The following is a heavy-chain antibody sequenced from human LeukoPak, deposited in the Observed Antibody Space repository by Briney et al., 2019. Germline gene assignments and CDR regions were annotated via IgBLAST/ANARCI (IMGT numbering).Heavy chain of an antibody. Sequence: GGSLRLSCAASGFTFSSYSMNWVRQAPGKGLEWVSAISGSGGSTYYADSVKGRFTISRDNSKNTVYLQMNSLRAEDTAVYYCARSRGFDPWGQGTLVTVSS. CDR1: GFTFSSYS. V-gene: IGHV3-23*01. CDR3: ARSRGFDP. CDR2: ISGSGGST. D-gene: IGHD2-2*01. J-gene: IGHJ5*02.